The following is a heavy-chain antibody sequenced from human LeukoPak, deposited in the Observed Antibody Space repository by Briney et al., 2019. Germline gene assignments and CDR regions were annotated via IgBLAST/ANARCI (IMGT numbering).Heavy chain of an antibody. D-gene: IGHD5-24*01. J-gene: IGHJ4*02. CDR2: IIPSLGIA. CDR1: GGTFSSYA. V-gene: IGHV1-69*04. CDR3: AREACREMGHMWPRLGGQDCRYDF. Sequence: ASVKVSCKASGGTFSSYAISWVRQAPGQGLEWVGRIIPSLGIANQPQKFQGRVTITADDSASTAYMDLSSLRSDDTAMYYCAREACREMGHMWPRLGGQDCRYDFWGQGTLVTVSS.